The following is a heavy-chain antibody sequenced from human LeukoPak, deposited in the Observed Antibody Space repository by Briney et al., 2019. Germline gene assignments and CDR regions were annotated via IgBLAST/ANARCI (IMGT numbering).Heavy chain of an antibody. J-gene: IGHJ3*02. CDR3: ATLLYEGDAFDI. D-gene: IGHD2-15*01. CDR1: GYTLTELS. V-gene: IGHV1-24*01. CDR2: FDPEDGET. Sequence: ASVKVSCKVSGYTLTELSMHWVRQAPGKGLEGMGGFDPEDGETIYAQKFQGRVTMTEDTSTDTAYMELSSLRSEDTAVYYCATLLYEGDAFDIWGQGTMVTVSS.